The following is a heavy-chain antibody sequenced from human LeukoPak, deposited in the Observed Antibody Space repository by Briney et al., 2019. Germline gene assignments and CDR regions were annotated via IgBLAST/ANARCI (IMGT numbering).Heavy chain of an antibody. Sequence: ASVKVSCKASGYTLTSYYMHWVRQAPGQGLEWMGIINPSGGSTSYAQKFQGRVTMTRDMSTSTVYMELSSLRSEDTAVYYCASAYCSGGSCYSSLDYWGQGTLVTVSS. CDR1: GYTLTSYY. CDR3: ASAYCSGGSCYSSLDY. V-gene: IGHV1-46*01. J-gene: IGHJ4*02. CDR2: INPSGGST. D-gene: IGHD2-15*01.